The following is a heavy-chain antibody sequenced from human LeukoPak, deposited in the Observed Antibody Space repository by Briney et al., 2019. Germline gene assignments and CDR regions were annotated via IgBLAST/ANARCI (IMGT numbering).Heavy chain of an antibody. Sequence: ASVKVSCKASGYTFTSYYMHWVRQGTGQGLEWMGWMNPNSGNTGYAQKFQGRVTITRNTSISTAYMELSGLRSEDTAVYYCARGRSTGFPYYFEYWGQGTLVTVSS. V-gene: IGHV1-8*03. CDR3: ARGRSTGFPYYFEY. CDR1: GYTFTSYY. J-gene: IGHJ4*02. CDR2: MNPNSGNT.